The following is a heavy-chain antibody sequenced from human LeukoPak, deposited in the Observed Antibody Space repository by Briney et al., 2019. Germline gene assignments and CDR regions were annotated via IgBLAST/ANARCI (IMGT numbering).Heavy chain of an antibody. J-gene: IGHJ5*02. Sequence: SETLSLTCTVSGGSISSSSYYWGWIRQPPGKGLEWIGSIYYSGSTYYNPSLKSRVTISVDTSKNQFSLKLSSVTAADTAVYYCAREGPYYDYYDSSGYYLAWFDPWGQGTLVTVSS. CDR2: IYYSGST. V-gene: IGHV4-39*07. CDR1: GGSISSSSYY. D-gene: IGHD3-22*01. CDR3: AREGPYYDYYDSSGYYLAWFDP.